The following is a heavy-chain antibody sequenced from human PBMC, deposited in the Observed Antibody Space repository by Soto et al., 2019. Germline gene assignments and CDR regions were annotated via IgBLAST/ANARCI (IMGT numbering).Heavy chain of an antibody. Sequence: SETLSLTCTVSGVSVSSGSYYGIWIRQPPGKGLEWIGYIYYSGSTNYNPSLKSRVTISVDTSKNQFSLKLSSVTAADTAVYYCARGQGLSGYDSDFDYWGQGTLVTVSS. CDR2: IYYSGST. J-gene: IGHJ4*02. D-gene: IGHD5-12*01. CDR1: GVSVSSGSYY. CDR3: ARGQGLSGYDSDFDY. V-gene: IGHV4-61*01.